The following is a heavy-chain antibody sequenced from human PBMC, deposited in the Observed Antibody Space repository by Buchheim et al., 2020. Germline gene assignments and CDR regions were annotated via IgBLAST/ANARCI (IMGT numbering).Heavy chain of an antibody. J-gene: IGHJ4*02. V-gene: IGHV3-33*01. CDR1: GFTFSSYG. CDR2: IWYDGSNK. Sequence: QVQLVESGGGVVQPGRSLRLSCAASGFTFSSYGMHWVRQAPGKGLEWVAVIWYDGSNKYYADSVKGRFTISRDKSKNTLYLQMNSLRAEDAAVYYCAREECAVSGTFDFWGQGTL. D-gene: IGHD6-19*01. CDR3: AREECAVSGTFDF.